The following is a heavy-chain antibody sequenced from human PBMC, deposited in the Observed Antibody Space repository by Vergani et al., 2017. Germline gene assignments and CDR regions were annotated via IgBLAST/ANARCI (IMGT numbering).Heavy chain of an antibody. Sequence: QVQLVQSGAEVKKPGSSVKVSCKASGGTFSSYTISWVRQAPGQGLEWMGRIIPILGIANYAQKFQGRVTITADKSTSTAYMELSSLRSEDTAVYYCARAPEGVIVATIPWFDPWGQGTLVTVSS. CDR3: ARAPEGVIVATIPWFDP. V-gene: IGHV1-69*02. D-gene: IGHD5-12*01. CDR2: IIPILGIA. CDR1: GGTFSSYT. J-gene: IGHJ5*02.